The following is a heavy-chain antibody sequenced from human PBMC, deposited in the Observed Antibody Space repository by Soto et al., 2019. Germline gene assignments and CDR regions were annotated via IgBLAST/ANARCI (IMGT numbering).Heavy chain of an antibody. CDR3: ARGGDYYGSGSPFGY. Sequence: SETLSLTCAVYGGSVSGYYWSWIRQPPGKGLEWIGEINHSGSTNYNPSLKSRVTISVDTSKNQFSLKLSSVTAADTAVYYCARGGDYYGSGSPFGYWGQGTLVTVS. CDR1: GGSVSGYY. CDR2: INHSGST. D-gene: IGHD3-10*01. J-gene: IGHJ4*02. V-gene: IGHV4-34*01.